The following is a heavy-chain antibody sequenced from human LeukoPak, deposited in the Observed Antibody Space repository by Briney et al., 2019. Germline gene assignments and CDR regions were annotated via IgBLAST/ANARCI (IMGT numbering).Heavy chain of an antibody. Sequence: GESLKISCKGSGYSFTSYWIGWVRQAPGKGLEWVANINQDGSEKYDVDSAKGRFTISRDNAKNSLYLQMNSLRVDDTAMYYWGGGGGGDGSGWSTTDYWGQGTLVTISS. CDR1: GYSFTSYW. CDR2: INQDGSEK. CDR3: GGGGGGDGSGWSTTDY. D-gene: IGHD6-19*01. V-gene: IGHV3-7*04. J-gene: IGHJ4*02.